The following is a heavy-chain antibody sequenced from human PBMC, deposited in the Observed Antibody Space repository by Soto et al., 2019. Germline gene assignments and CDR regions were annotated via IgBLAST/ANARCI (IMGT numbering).Heavy chain of an antibody. Sequence: EVQLVEPGGGLIQPGGSLRLSCAASGFTVSSNYMNWVRQAPGKGLEWVSIIYSDGTTSYADSVKGRFTISRDNFKNTLHLQMNSLRAEDTAVYYCAILSNWGQGTLVTVSS. J-gene: IGHJ4*02. V-gene: IGHV3-53*01. D-gene: IGHD6-6*01. CDR2: IYSDGTT. CDR1: GFTVSSNY. CDR3: AILSN.